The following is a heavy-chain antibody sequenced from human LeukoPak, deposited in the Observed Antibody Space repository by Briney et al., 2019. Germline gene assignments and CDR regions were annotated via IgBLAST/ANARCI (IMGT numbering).Heavy chain of an antibody. CDR2: ISVGGGSS. CDR3: VGSSFTALSPIDY. Sequence: PGGSLRLSCAASGVTFSTYAMSWVRQTPGKGLEWISSISVGGGSSFHRDSVKGRFTISRDETTNTVYLEMSSMTVEDTAVYYCVGSSFTALSPIDYWAQGTLVIVSS. V-gene: IGHV3-23*01. CDR1: GVTFSTYA. D-gene: IGHD6-6*01. J-gene: IGHJ4*02.